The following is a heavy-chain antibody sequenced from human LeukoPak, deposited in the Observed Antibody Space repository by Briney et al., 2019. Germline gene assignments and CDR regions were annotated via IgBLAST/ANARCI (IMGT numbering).Heavy chain of an antibody. V-gene: IGHV4-34*01. Sequence: SETLSLTCAVHGGSFSGYHRNWIRQSPEKGLEWIGEINDRGHTNYNPSLKSRVTISVDTSKKQFSLRLSSVTAADTAVYYCARDPTTVVTLPYYFDFWGQGTLVAVSS. CDR3: ARDPTTVVTLPYYFDF. J-gene: IGHJ4*02. CDR1: GGSFSGYH. D-gene: IGHD4-23*01. CDR2: INDRGHT.